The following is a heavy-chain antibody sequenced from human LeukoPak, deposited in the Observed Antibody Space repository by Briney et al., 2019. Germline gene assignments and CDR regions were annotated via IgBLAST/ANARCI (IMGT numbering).Heavy chain of an antibody. CDR1: GFTFDEYA. D-gene: IGHD3-10*01. J-gene: IGHJ4*02. V-gene: IGHV3-43D*03. CDR2: ISWDGGST. Sequence: GGSLRLSCAASGFTFDEYAMHWVRQAPGKGLEGVSLISWDGGSTYYADSVKGRFTISRDNSKNSLYLQMNSLRAEDTALYYCAKEGYGSGSRPTVNFDYWGQGTLVTVSS. CDR3: AKEGYGSGSRPTVNFDY.